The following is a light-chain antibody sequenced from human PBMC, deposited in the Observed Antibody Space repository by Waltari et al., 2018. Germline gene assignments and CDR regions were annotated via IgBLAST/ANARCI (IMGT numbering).Light chain of an antibody. CDR2: DAS. CDR1: QSVGRS. CDR3: QMYVRLPVT. J-gene: IGKJ1*01. V-gene: IGKV3-20*01. Sequence: EIVLTQSPGTLSLSPGERATLSCRASQSVGRSLALYQQKPGQAPRLLIYDASKRATGIPERVSGSGSGTDVSLTISRLEPEDFAVYYCQMYVRLPVTFGQGTKVEIK.